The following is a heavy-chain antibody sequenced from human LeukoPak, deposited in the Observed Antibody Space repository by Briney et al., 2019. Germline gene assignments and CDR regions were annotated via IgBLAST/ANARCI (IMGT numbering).Heavy chain of an antibody. J-gene: IGHJ4*02. CDR2: IYYSGST. V-gene: IGHV4-59*08. CDR3: ARRGGNIAAPFDY. Sequence: SETLSLTCAVYGGSFSGYYWSWIRQPPGKGLEWIGYIYYSGSTNYNPSLKSRVTISVDTSKNQFSLKLSSVTAADTAVYYCARRGGNIAAPFDYWGQGTLVTVSS. CDR1: GGSFSGYY. D-gene: IGHD6-6*01.